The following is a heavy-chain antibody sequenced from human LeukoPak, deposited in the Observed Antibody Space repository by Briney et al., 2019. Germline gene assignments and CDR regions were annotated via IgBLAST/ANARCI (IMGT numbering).Heavy chain of an antibody. CDR3: ARDSSVRGVMRY. CDR2: ISSSGSTI. D-gene: IGHD3-10*01. J-gene: IGHJ4*02. Sequence: PGGSLRLSCAASGFTFSSYEMNWVRQAPGEGLEWFSYISSSGSTIYYADSVKGRFTISRDNAKNSLYLQMNNLRAEDTAVYYCARDSSVRGVMRYWGQGTLVTVSS. V-gene: IGHV3-48*03. CDR1: GFTFSSYE.